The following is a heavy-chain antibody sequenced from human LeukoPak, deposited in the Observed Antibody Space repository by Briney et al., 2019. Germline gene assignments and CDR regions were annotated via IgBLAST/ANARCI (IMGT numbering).Heavy chain of an antibody. D-gene: IGHD6-19*01. V-gene: IGHV3-48*01. CDR1: GFTFSSYS. J-gene: IGHJ6*03. CDR2: ISSSSSTI. Sequence: GGSLRLSCAASGFTFSSYSMNWVRQAPGKGLEWVSCISSSSSTIYYADSVKGRFTISRDNAKNSLYLQMNSLRAEDTAVYYCASASRIAVSNRGSRSYYYYYMGVWGKGTTVTISS. CDR3: ASASRIAVSNRGSRSYYYYYMGV.